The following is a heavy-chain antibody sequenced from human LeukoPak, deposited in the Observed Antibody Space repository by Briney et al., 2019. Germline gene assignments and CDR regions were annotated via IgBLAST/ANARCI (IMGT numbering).Heavy chain of an antibody. CDR1: GFTFSSYW. CDR2: VNSDGSGT. J-gene: IGHJ4*02. CDR3: AKWGDYDILTGYYDSDY. Sequence: GGSLRLSCAASGFTFSSYWMHWVRQAPGKGLVWVSRVNSDGSGTSYADSVKGRFTISRDNSKNTLYLQMNSLRAEDAAVYYCAKWGDYDILTGYYDSDYWGQGTLVTVSS. V-gene: IGHV3-74*01. D-gene: IGHD3-9*01.